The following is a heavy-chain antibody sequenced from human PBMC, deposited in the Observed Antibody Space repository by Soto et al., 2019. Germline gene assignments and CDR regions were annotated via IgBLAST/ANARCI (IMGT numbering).Heavy chain of an antibody. CDR3: AKAMIVVLGSHPCHY. V-gene: IGHV3-23*01. CDR1: GFTFSSYA. Sequence: PGGSLRLSCAASGFTFSSYAMSWVRQAPGKGLEWVSAISGSGGTTYYADPEKGRITTARDNSKNTLYLQMDSLRAEDTAVYYCAKAMIVVLGSHPCHYWGQGTLVTV. D-gene: IGHD3-22*01. CDR2: ISGSGGTT. J-gene: IGHJ4*02.